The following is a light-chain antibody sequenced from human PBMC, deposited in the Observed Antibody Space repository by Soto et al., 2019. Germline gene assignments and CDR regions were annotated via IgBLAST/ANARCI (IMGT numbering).Light chain of an antibody. CDR2: GAS. Sequence: EIVLTQFPGTLSLSPGERATLSCRASQSVSSSYLAWYQQKPGQAPRLLIYGASSRATGIPDRFSGSGSGTDFTLTISSLEPEDFAIYYCQQRNYWQVTFGQGTRLEI. CDR3: QQRNYWQVT. J-gene: IGKJ5*01. CDR1: QSVSSSY. V-gene: IGKV3D-20*02.